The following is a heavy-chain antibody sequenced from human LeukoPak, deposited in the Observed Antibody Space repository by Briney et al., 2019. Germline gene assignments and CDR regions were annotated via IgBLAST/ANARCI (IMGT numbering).Heavy chain of an antibody. J-gene: IGHJ6*03. Sequence: SETLCLTCTVSGGSISSYYWSWIRQPPGKGLEWIGNIYYSGSTNYNPSLKSRVTISVDTSKNQFSLKLSSVTAADTAVYYCTRGSIAYYYMDVWGKGTTVTISS. CDR1: GGSISSYY. V-gene: IGHV4-59*01. D-gene: IGHD3-22*01. CDR3: TRGSIAYYYMDV. CDR2: IYYSGST.